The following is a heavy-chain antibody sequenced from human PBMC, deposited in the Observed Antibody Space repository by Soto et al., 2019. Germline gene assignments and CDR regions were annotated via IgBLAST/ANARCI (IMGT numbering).Heavy chain of an antibody. V-gene: IGHV1-58*01. CDR1: GFTFTSSA. CDR3: AADWRSIAVAI. D-gene: IGHD6-19*01. Sequence: SVQVSCQASGFTFTSSAVQWVRQARGQRLEWIGWIVVGSGNTNYAQKFQERVTITRDMSTSTAYMELSSLRSEETAVYYCAADWRSIAVAIWGQGTLVTVSS. CDR2: IVVGSGNT. J-gene: IGHJ4*02.